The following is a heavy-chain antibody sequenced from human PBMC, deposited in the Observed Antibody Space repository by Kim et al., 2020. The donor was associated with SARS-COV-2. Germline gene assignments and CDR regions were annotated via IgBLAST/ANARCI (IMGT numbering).Heavy chain of an antibody. CDR2: IKNKVNDYAT. D-gene: IGHD6-6*01. V-gene: IGHV3-73*01. Sequence: GGSLRLSCAASGFTFSDSAIHWVRQASGRGLERVGRIKNKVNDYATAYAASVKGRFTVSRDDSKNTAFLQLNSLKTEDTALYYCTRYSRSSGWVFDSWG. J-gene: IGHJ4*01. CDR3: TRYSRSSGWVFDS. CDR1: GFTFSDSA.